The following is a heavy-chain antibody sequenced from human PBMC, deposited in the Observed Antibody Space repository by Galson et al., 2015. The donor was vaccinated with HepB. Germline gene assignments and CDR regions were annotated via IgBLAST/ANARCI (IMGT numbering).Heavy chain of an antibody. CDR1: GFTLSSYG. J-gene: IGHJ4*02. CDR3: AKGSPYTTVTTGHYFDY. D-gene: IGHD4-17*01. V-gene: IGHV3-30*18. Sequence: LRLSCAASGFTLSSYGMHWVRQAPGKGLEWVAVISYDGSNKYYADSVKGRFTISRDNSKNTLYLQMNSLRAEDTAVYYCAKGSPYTTVTTGHYFDYWGQGTLVTVSS. CDR2: ISYDGSNK.